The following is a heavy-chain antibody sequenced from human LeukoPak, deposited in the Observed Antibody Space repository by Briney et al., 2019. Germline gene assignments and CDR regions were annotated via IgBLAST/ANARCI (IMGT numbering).Heavy chain of an antibody. D-gene: IGHD3-22*01. CDR1: GFTFSSYG. CDR3: ARGSNSGYSIDY. Sequence: PGGSLRLSCAVSGFTFSSYGMHWVRQAPGKGLEWVAVIWYDGSNENYADSVKGRFTISRDNSKNTLYLQMNSLRAEGTAVYFWARGSNSGYSIDYWGQEPWSPSPQ. CDR2: IWYDGSNE. J-gene: IGHJ4*01. V-gene: IGHV3-33*01.